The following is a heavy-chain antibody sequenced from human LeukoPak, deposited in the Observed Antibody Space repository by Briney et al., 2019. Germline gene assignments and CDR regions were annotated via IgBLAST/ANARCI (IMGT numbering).Heavy chain of an antibody. CDR1: GGSISSGGYS. CDR3: ASDYGDHIGAFDI. J-gene: IGHJ3*02. CDR2: IYHSGST. Sequence: SETLSLTCAVSGGSISSGGYSWSWIRQPPGKGLEWIGYIYHSGSTYYNPSLKSRVTISVDRSKNQFSLKLSSVTAADTAVYYCASDYGDHIGAFDIWGQGTMVTVSS. D-gene: IGHD4-17*01. V-gene: IGHV4-30-2*01.